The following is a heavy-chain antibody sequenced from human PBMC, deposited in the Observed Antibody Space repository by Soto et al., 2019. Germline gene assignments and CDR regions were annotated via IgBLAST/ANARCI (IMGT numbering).Heavy chain of an antibody. CDR1: GFTFSSYA. Sequence: GGSLRLSCAASGFTFSSYAMHWVRQAPGKGREWVAVISYYGSNKYYADSVKGRFTISRDNSKNTLYLQINSLRAGETAVYYCARDPGDYIPLDYWGQGTLVTVSS. V-gene: IGHV3-30*01. D-gene: IGHD3-10*01. CDR3: ARDPGDYIPLDY. CDR2: ISYYGSNK. J-gene: IGHJ4*02.